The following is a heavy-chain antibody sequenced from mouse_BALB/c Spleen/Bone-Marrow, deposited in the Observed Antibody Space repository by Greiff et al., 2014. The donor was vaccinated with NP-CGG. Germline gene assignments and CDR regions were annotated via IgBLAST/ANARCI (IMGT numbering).Heavy chain of an antibody. V-gene: IGHV5-4*02. Sequence: VQLQQSGGGLVKPGGSLKLSCAASGFTFSGYYMYWARQTPEKRLEWVATISDGGSYTYYPDSVKGRFTISRDNAKNNLYLQMSSLKSEDTAMYYCARVSYDYFDNWGQGTTLTVSS. CDR2: ISDGGSYT. D-gene: IGHD2-4*01. CDR1: GFTFSGYY. J-gene: IGHJ2*01. CDR3: ARVSYDYFDN.